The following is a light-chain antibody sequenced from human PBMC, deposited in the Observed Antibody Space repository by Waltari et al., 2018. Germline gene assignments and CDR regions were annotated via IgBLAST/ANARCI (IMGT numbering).Light chain of an antibody. V-gene: IGKV3-15*01. CDR1: QSVSSN. J-gene: IGKJ2*01. CDR2: GAS. Sequence: EIVMTQSPATLSVSPGERATLSCRASQSVSSNLAWYQQKPGQAPRLLIYGASTRATDIPARFSGSGSGTECTLTISSLQSEDVAVEDCQQYNNRPPDTFGQGTKLEIK. CDR3: QQYNNRPPDT.